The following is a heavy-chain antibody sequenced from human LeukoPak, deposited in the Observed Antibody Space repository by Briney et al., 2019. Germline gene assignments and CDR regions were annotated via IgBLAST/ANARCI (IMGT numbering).Heavy chain of an antibody. D-gene: IGHD1-20*01. Sequence: GGSLRLSCAASGFTFSSYSMNWVRQAPGKGLEWVSSISSSSSYIYYADSVKGRLTISRGNAKNSLYLQMNSLRAEDTAVYYCARIGITGTFDYWGQGTLVTVSS. V-gene: IGHV3-21*01. CDR1: GFTFSSYS. CDR2: ISSSSSYI. J-gene: IGHJ4*02. CDR3: ARIGITGTFDY.